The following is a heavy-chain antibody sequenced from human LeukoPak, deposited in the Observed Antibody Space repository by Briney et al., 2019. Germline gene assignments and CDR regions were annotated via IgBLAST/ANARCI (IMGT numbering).Heavy chain of an antibody. J-gene: IGHJ4*02. Sequence: GESLKISCAASGFTFSGSAMHWVRQASGKGLEWVGRIRSKANSYATAYAASVKGRFTISRDDSKNTAYLQMNSLKTEDTAVYYCTRDSGSYFVDYWGQGTLVTVSS. D-gene: IGHD1-26*01. CDR3: TRDSGSYFVDY. CDR1: GFTFSGSA. CDR2: IRSKANSYAT. V-gene: IGHV3-73*01.